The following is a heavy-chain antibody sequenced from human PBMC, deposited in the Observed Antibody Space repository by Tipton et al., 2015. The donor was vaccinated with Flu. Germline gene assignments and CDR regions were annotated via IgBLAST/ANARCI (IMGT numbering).Heavy chain of an antibody. CDR1: GGSISSSSYY. D-gene: IGHD5-18*01. Sequence: TLSLTCTVSGGSISSSSYYWGWIRQPPGKGLERIGSIYYSGSTYYNPSLKSRVTISVDTSKNQFSLKLSSVTAADTAVYYCASGNTATDYWGQGTLVTVSS. CDR3: ASGNTATDY. J-gene: IGHJ4*02. V-gene: IGHV4-39*01. CDR2: IYYSGST.